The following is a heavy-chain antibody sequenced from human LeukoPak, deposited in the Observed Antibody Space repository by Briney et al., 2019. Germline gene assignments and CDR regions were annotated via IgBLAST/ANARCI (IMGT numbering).Heavy chain of an antibody. CDR1: GFTFSSYA. Sequence: GGSLRLSCAASGFTFSSYAMSWVRQAPGKGLEWVSAISGSGGSTYYADSVKGRFTISRDNSKNTLYLQMNSLRAEDTAVYYWAKPITIFGVVPADAFDIWGQGTMVTVSS. D-gene: IGHD3-3*01. CDR2: ISGSGGST. J-gene: IGHJ3*02. CDR3: AKPITIFGVVPADAFDI. V-gene: IGHV3-23*01.